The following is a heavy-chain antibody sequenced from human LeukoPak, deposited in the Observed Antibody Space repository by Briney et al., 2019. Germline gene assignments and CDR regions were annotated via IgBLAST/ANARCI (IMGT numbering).Heavy chain of an antibody. V-gene: IGHV3-64*01. CDR3: ARDSCGGVDCWRYFEY. CDR2: ISSNGGST. J-gene: IGHJ4*02. CDR1: GFTFSAYA. Sequence: QSGGSLRLSCAASGFTFSAYAMHWVRQAPGKGLEYVSAISSNGGSTYYANSVKGRFTISRDNSKNTLYLQMDILRAEDMALYYCARDSCGGVDCWRYFEYWGQGTLVTVSS. D-gene: IGHD2-21*02.